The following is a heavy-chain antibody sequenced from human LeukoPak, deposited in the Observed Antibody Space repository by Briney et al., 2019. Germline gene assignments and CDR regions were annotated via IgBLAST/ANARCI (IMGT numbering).Heavy chain of an antibody. CDR3: ARDIAVAGEPDY. D-gene: IGHD6-19*01. CDR1: GYTFTGYY. V-gene: IGHV1-18*04. CDR2: ISANSGNT. J-gene: IGHJ4*02. Sequence: ASVKVSCKASGYTFTGYYMHWVRQAPGQGLEWMGWISANSGNTNYAPKFQGRVTMTTDTSTSTAYMDLRSLRSDDTAVYYCARDIAVAGEPDYWGQGTLVTVSS.